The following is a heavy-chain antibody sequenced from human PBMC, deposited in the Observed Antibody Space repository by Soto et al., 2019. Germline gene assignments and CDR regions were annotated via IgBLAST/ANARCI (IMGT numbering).Heavy chain of an antibody. Sequence: PSETLSLTCAVSGGSISSGGYSWSWIRQPPGKGLEWIGYIYHSGSTYYNPSLKSRVTISVDRSKNQFSLKLSSVTAADTAVYYCARGQSGYDFNWFDPWGQGTLVTVPQ. J-gene: IGHJ5*02. V-gene: IGHV4-30-2*01. CDR3: ARGQSGYDFNWFDP. D-gene: IGHD5-12*01. CDR2: IYHSGST. CDR1: GGSISSGGYS.